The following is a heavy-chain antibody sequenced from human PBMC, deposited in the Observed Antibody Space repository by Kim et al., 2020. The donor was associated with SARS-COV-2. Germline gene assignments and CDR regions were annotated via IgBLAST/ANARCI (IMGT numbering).Heavy chain of an antibody. CDR1: GGSISRSGYY. CDR3: AIDTSGYYYFDY. D-gene: IGHD3-3*01. Sequence: SETLSLTCNVSGGSISRSGYYWGWIRQPPGKGLEWIGSMHYSGSTYYNPSLKSRVTISVDTSKNQMSLKLSSVTAADTAVYYCAIDTSGYYYFDYWGQGT. CDR2: MHYSGST. J-gene: IGHJ4*02. V-gene: IGHV4-39*07.